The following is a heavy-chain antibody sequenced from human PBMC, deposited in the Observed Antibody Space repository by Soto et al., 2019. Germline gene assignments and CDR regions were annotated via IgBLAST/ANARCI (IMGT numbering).Heavy chain of an antibody. CDR1: GFSFGPHI. CDR2: VSSGSSYP. D-gene: IGHD5-12*01. J-gene: IGHJ5*02. CDR3: ARDRDGYIWFVP. V-gene: IGHV3-21*01. Sequence: GGSLRLSCAAPGFSFGPHIMNWARPAAGKGLEWVASVSSGSSYPYYADSVTGRFTISRDNSKNSLYLQMDGLRVDDTAVYFCARDRDGYIWFVPWGQGTLVSVSS.